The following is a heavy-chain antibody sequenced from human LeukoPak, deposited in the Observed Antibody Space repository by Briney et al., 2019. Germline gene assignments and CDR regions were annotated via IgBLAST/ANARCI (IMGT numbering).Heavy chain of an antibody. V-gene: IGHV3-30*18. Sequence: GGSLRLSCEASGFTFNTYAMHWVRQPPGKGLEWVALISYDGSDKIYTDSVKGRFTISRDNSESTLYLQMDSLRGDDAAVYYCAKAVGRISWSFDYWGQGALVAVSS. D-gene: IGHD6-13*01. CDR3: AKAVGRISWSFDY. CDR1: GFTFNTYA. J-gene: IGHJ4*02. CDR2: ISYDGSDK.